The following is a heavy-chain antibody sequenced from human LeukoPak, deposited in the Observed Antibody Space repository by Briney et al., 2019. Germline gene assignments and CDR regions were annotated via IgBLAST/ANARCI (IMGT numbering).Heavy chain of an antibody. V-gene: IGHV4-38-2*02. CDR1: GYSISGGHY. CDR3: ARDTRYYYDSSGYFYLGFDY. D-gene: IGHD3-22*01. Sequence: SETLSLTCAVSGYSISGGHYWAWVRQPPGEGLEWIGSIYHSGNTYYNASLKSRVSISVDTSKNQFSLKLTSMTAADTAIYYCARDTRYYYDSSGYFYLGFDYWGQGTLVTVSS. CDR2: IYHSGNT. J-gene: IGHJ4*02.